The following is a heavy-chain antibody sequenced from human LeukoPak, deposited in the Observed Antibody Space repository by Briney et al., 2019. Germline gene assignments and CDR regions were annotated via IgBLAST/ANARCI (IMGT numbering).Heavy chain of an antibody. V-gene: IGHV3-48*01. Sequence: HPGGSLRLSCAASGFTFSSYSMNWVRQAPGKGLEWVSYISSSSSTIYYADSVKGRFTISRDNAKNSLYLQMNSLRAEDTAVYYCAREEWAIDRQQSFDYWGQGTLVTVSS. CDR3: AREEWAIDRQQSFDY. CDR1: GFTFSSYS. J-gene: IGHJ4*02. CDR2: ISSSSSTI. D-gene: IGHD3-3*01.